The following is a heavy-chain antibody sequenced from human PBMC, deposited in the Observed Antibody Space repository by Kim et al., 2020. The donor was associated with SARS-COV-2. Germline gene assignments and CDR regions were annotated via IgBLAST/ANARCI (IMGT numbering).Heavy chain of an antibody. Sequence: SETLSLTCTVSGGSISSYYWSWIRQPPGKGLEWIGYIYYTGSTNYNPSLKSRVTISVDTSKNQFSLKLSSVTAADTAVYYCARQGGWLFNDAFDIWGQGKMVTISS. CDR1: GGSISSYY. CDR2: IYYTGST. J-gene: IGHJ3*02. CDR3: ARQGGWLFNDAFDI. V-gene: IGHV4-59*08. D-gene: IGHD3-22*01.